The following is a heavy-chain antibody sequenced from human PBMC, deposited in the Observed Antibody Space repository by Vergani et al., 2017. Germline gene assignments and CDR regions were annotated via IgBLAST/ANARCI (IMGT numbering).Heavy chain of an antibody. CDR1: GFTFSSYG. CDR2: IRYDGSNK. D-gene: IGHD6-13*01. CDR3: FIRQQLVGVNWFDP. V-gene: IGHV3-30*02. J-gene: IGHJ5*02. Sequence: QVQLVESGGGVVQPGGSLRLSCAASGFTFSSYGMHWVRQAPGKGLEWVGFIRYDGSNKYYADSVKGRFTISRDNSKNTLYLQMNSLRAEDTAVYYCFIRQQLVGVNWFDPWGQGTLVTVSS.